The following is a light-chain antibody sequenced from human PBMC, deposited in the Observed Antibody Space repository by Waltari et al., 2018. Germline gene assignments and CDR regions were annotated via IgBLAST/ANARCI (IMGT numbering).Light chain of an antibody. Sequence: QSALTQPASVSGSPGQSITISCTGTSSDVGTYNYVSWYQQHPGKAPKLMLFDVSIRPSGVSSRFSGSTSGNTASLTISGLQAEDEADYYCSSYISSSTLELFGGGTSLTVL. CDR3: SSYISSSTLEL. CDR2: DVS. CDR1: SSDVGTYNY. V-gene: IGLV2-14*03. J-gene: IGLJ2*01.